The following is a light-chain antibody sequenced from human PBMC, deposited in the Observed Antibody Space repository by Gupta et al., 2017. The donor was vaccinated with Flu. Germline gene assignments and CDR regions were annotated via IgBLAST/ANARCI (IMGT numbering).Light chain of an antibody. J-gene: IGLJ3*02. CDR1: SGSVSTSYY. Sequence: QTVVTQAPSISVSPGGTVTLTCGLSSGSVSTSYYPGWYQQTPGQAPRTLIYNTNTRSFGVPDRFSGSILGNKAALTITGAQADDESDYYCLLYMGSGNWVFGGGTKLTVL. CDR2: NTN. CDR3: LLYMGSGNWV. V-gene: IGLV8-61*01.